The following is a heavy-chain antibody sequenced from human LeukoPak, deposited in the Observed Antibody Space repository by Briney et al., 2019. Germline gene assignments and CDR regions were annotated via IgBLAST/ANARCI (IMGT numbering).Heavy chain of an antibody. Sequence: GASVEVSCTTSGYTFTNYAMQWVRQAPGQRLEWMGWINAGNGNTKYSQKFQGRVTITRDTSASIAYMKLSSLRSEDTAVYYCARDRGVTMVRGVIDSFDYWGQGTLVTVSS. J-gene: IGHJ4*02. D-gene: IGHD3-10*01. V-gene: IGHV1-3*01. CDR1: GYTFTNYA. CDR2: INAGNGNT. CDR3: ARDRGVTMVRGVIDSFDY.